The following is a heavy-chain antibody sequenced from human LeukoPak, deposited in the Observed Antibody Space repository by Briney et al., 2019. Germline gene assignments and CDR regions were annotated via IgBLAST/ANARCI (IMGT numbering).Heavy chain of an antibody. D-gene: IGHD6-19*01. V-gene: IGHV4-4*02. J-gene: IGHJ4*02. CDR1: GGTISSSNW. CDR3: ASDSISSGWYYFDY. Sequence: PSGTLSLTCAVSGGTISSSNWWSWIRQPPGKGLEWIGAIYHSGSTNYNPSLKSRVTISVDKSKTQFSLKLSSVTAADTAVYYCASDSISSGWYYFDYWGQGTLVTVSS. CDR2: IYHSGST.